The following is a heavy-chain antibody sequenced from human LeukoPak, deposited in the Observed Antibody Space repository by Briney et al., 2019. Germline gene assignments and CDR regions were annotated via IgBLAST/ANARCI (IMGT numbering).Heavy chain of an antibody. CDR1: GGSITTNNW. V-gene: IGHV4-4*02. CDR3: ARHSGYYYARDAFDI. D-gene: IGHD3-22*01. J-gene: IGHJ3*02. CDR2: IFHTGST. Sequence: PSETLSLTCAVSGGSITTNNWWSWVRQSPGKGLEWIGEIFHTGSTKYNPSLKSRVTISVDTSMAQFSLRLSSVTAADTAVYYCARHSGYYYARDAFDIWGQGTMVTVSS.